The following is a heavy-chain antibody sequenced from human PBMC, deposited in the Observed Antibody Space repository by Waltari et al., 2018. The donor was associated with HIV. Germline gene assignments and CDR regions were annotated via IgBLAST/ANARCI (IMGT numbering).Heavy chain of an antibody. CDR2: SIPIFGTA. V-gene: IGHV1-69*18. D-gene: IGHD3-22*01. J-gene: IGHJ4*02. CDR3: SRGQYYYDGGGQRYYFDY. CDR1: GGTFSSYS. Sequence: QVQLVQSGAEVKNPGSSVKVSCKASGGTFSSYSISWVRQAPGQGLEWMGRSIPIFGTANHAQEFRARGTITADESTSTAYMELSSLRSEDTAVFYWSRGQYYYDGGGQRYYFDYWGQGTLVTVSS.